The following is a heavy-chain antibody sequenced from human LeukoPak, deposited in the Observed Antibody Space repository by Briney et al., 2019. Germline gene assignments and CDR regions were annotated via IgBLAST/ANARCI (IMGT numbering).Heavy chain of an antibody. CDR3: ARHFHSAWCGF. J-gene: IGHJ4*02. V-gene: IGHV5-51*01. D-gene: IGHD2-8*01. CDR1: GCDSTAYG. Sequence: GEALMISCKCAGCDSTAYGIAWVRHMPGKGLEWMGNIYPGGSNGRYSPSFQGQVTMSADKSITTVYLQWSSLKASDTAMYYCARHFHSAWCGFWGQESLVTVSS. CDR2: IYPGGSNG.